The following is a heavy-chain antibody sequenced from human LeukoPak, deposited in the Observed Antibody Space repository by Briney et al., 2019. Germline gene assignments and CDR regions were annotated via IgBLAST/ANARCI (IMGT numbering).Heavy chain of an antibody. V-gene: IGHV4-59*08. CDR1: GGSISSYY. CDR3: ARQNYYDSSGYQHFFDY. J-gene: IGHJ4*02. D-gene: IGHD3-22*01. Sequence: SETLSLTCTVSGGSISSYYWSWIRQPPGKGLEWIGYIYYSGSTNYNPSLKSRVTISVDTSKNQFSLKLSSVTAADTAVYYCARQNYYDSSGYQHFFDYWGQGTLVTVSS. CDR2: IYYSGST.